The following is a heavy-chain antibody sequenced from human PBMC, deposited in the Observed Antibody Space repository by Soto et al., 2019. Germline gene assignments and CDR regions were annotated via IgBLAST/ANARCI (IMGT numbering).Heavy chain of an antibody. V-gene: IGHV1-2*04. Sequence: ASVKVSCKASGYTFTGYHIHWVRQAPGQGLEWMGWINTNNGDTNYAQKFQGWVTMTRDTSINTAYVQISRLRSDDTAVYYCARWVGASNWFDPWGQGSLVTVSS. CDR1: GYTFTGYH. CDR3: ARWVGASNWFDP. CDR2: INTNNGDT. J-gene: IGHJ5*02. D-gene: IGHD1-26*01.